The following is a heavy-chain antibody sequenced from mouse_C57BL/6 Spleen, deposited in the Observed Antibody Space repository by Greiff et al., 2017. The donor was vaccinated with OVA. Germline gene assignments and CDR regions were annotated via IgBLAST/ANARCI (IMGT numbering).Heavy chain of an antibody. Sequence: EVQVVESEGGLVQPGSSMKLSCTASGFTFSDYYMAWVRQVPEKGLEWVANINYDGSSTYYLDSLKSRFIISRDNAKNILYLQMSSLKTEDTATYYCARYYYGTGMDYWGQGTSVTVSS. D-gene: IGHD1-1*01. CDR2: INYDGSST. V-gene: IGHV5-16*01. CDR1: GFTFSDYY. CDR3: ARYYYGTGMDY. J-gene: IGHJ4*01.